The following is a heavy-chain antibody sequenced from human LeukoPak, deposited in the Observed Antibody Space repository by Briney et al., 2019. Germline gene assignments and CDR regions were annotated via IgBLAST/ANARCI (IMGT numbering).Heavy chain of an antibody. Sequence: SVTVSCKASGCTFSSYAISWVRQAPGQGLEWMGGIIPIFGTANYAQKFQVRVTITTDESTSIAYMELSSLKSEDTAVYYCARGRWLQPWGYFDYWGQGTLVTVSS. CDR1: GCTFSSYA. V-gene: IGHV1-69*05. CDR3: ARGRWLQPWGYFDY. J-gene: IGHJ4*02. CDR2: IIPIFGTA. D-gene: IGHD5-24*01.